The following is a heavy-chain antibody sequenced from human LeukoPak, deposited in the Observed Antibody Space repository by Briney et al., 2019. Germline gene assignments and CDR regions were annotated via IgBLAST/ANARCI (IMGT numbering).Heavy chain of an antibody. CDR1: GFTFSSYG. Sequence: GGSLRLSCAASGFTFSSYGMHWVRQAPGKGLEWVSSISSSSSYIYYADSVKGRFTISRDNAKNSLYLQMNTLRAEDTAVYYCARGDDFWSGYGHDYWGQGTLVTVSS. CDR3: ARGDDFWSGYGHDY. CDR2: ISSSSSYI. D-gene: IGHD3-3*01. J-gene: IGHJ4*02. V-gene: IGHV3-21*01.